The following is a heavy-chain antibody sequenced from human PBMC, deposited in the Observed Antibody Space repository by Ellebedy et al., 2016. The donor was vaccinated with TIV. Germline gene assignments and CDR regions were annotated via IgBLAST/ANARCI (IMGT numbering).Heavy chain of an antibody. V-gene: IGHV3-30*02. Sequence: GESLKISCATSGFRFSAYGMHWVRQAPGKGLEWVAFIRYDGGNKDYADSVRGRFAISRDDARKTLYLQMNSLTPEDTAIYFCARGERTTIDSWGQGTLVIVSS. J-gene: IGHJ5*01. D-gene: IGHD1-1*01. CDR1: GFRFSAYG. CDR2: IRYDGGNK. CDR3: ARGERTTIDS.